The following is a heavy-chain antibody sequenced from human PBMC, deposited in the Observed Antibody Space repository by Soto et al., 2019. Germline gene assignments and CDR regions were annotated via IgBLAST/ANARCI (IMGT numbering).Heavy chain of an antibody. CDR1: GGSISSSSYY. V-gene: IGHV4-39*01. CDR2: IYYSGRT. D-gene: IGHD3-3*01. Sequence: QLQLQESGPGLVKPSETLSLTCTVSGGSISSSSYYWGWIRQPPGKGLEWIGSIYYSGRTYYNPSLKSRVTXXVXTXXNQFSLTLSSVTAADTAVYYCARLEIPGTGVGFDYWGQGTLVTVSS. J-gene: IGHJ4*02. CDR3: ARLEIPGTGVGFDY.